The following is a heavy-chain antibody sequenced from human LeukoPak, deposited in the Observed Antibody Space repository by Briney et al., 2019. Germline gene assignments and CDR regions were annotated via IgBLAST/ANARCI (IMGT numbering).Heavy chain of an antibody. CDR2: IIPILGIA. J-gene: IGHJ4*02. V-gene: IGHV1-69*04. D-gene: IGHD3-10*01. CDR3: ARDYGSGSYYKRPFDY. Sequence: SMKVSCKASGGTFSSYAISWVRQAPGQGLEWMGRIIPILGIANYAQKFQGRVTITADKSTSTAYMELSSLRSEDTAVYYCARDYGSGSYYKRPFDYWGQGTLVTVSS. CDR1: GGTFSSYA.